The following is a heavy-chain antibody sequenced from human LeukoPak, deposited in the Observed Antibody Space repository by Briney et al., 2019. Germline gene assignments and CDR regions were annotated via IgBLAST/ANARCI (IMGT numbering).Heavy chain of an antibody. Sequence: GGFLRLSCAASGFTFSTYIMNWVRQAPGKGLEWVSSISSSSDYIYYVDSVKGRFTISRDNAKNSLYLQMNSLRAEDTAVYYCARGNIKFDYWGQGTLATVSS. CDR1: GFTFSTYI. J-gene: IGHJ4*02. CDR2: ISSSSDYI. V-gene: IGHV3-21*01. CDR3: ARGNIKFDY.